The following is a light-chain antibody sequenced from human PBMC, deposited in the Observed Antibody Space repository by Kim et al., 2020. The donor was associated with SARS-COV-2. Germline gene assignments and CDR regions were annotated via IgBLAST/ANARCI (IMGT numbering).Light chain of an antibody. CDR1: QSVSSSF. CDR3: QYYGRSPLP. V-gene: IGKV3-20*01. Sequence: EVVLTQSPGTLSLSPGERATLSCRASQSVSSSFLAWYQQKPGQAPRLLIYGASTRATGIADRFSGSGSGTDFTLTIGRLEPEDSAVYYCQYYGRSPLPFGGGTKVDIK. J-gene: IGKJ4*01. CDR2: GAS.